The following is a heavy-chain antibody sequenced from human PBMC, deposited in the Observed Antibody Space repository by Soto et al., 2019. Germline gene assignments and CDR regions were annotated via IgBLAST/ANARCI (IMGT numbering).Heavy chain of an antibody. D-gene: IGHD3-10*01. V-gene: IGHV1-8*01. CDR1: GYTFTSYE. CDR2: MNPNSGDT. J-gene: IGHJ4*02. Sequence: VASVKVSCKASGYTFTSYEINWVRQATGQGLEWMGWMNPNSGDTGYAQKFQGRVTMTRNTSISTAYMELSNLRSEDTAVYYCARGELLWFGELLRWGKETLVTVSS. CDR3: ARGELLWFGELLR.